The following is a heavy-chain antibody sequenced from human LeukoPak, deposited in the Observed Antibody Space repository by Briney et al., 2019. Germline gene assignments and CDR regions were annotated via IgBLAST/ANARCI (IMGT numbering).Heavy chain of an antibody. CDR1: GGSISSGGYS. CDR2: IYHSGST. Sequence: PSQTLSLTCAVSGGSISSGGYSWSWIRQPPGKGLEWIGYIYHSGSTYYNPSLKSRVTISVDRSKNQFSLKLSSVTAADTAVYYCARDGGYDSSGYSVGGVFNWGQGTLVTVSS. V-gene: IGHV4-30-2*01. D-gene: IGHD3-22*01. J-gene: IGHJ4*02. CDR3: ARDGGYDSSGYSVGGVFN.